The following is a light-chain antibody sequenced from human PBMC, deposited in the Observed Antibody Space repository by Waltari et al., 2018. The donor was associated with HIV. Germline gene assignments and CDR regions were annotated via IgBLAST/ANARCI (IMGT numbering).Light chain of an antibody. CDR3: ATWDDSLNGWV. CDR1: SSNIATTT. V-gene: IGLV1-44*01. J-gene: IGLJ3*02. CDR2: TNN. Sequence: QSVLTQPPSASGTPGQRVTISCSGSSSNIATTTVNWYQQPPGTAPKLLIYTNNQRPSGVPARFSGSKSGTSASLAISGLQSDDDADYYCATWDDSLNGWVFGGGTRLTVL.